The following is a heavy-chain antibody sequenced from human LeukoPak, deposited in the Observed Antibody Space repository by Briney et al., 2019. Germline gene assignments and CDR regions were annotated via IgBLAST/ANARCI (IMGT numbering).Heavy chain of an antibody. V-gene: IGHV3-30*02. CDR3: AKSGAFGELLFDY. J-gene: IGHJ4*02. CDR2: IRFDGSNK. CDR1: GFTFSSFG. Sequence: PGGSLRLSCGASGFTFSSFGMHWVRQAPGKGLEWVAFIRFDGSNKYYADSVKGRFTISRDNSKNTLFLQVNSLRAEDTAVYYCAKSGAFGELLFDYWGQGTLVTVSS. D-gene: IGHD3-10*01.